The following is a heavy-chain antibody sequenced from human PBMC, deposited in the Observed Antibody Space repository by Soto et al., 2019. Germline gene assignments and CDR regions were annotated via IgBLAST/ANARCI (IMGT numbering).Heavy chain of an antibody. V-gene: IGHV3-15*01. CDR1: GFTFIDAW. Sequence: PGGSLRLSCVGSGFTFIDAWMSWVRQAPGKGLEWVGRLKSETDGGTADYAAPVEGRFNISRDDSKNTLYLQMNSLRAEDTAVYYCARGVYYDSSGYAWFDPWGQGTLVTVSS. CDR2: LKSETDGGTA. D-gene: IGHD3-22*01. J-gene: IGHJ5*02. CDR3: ARGVYYDSSGYAWFDP.